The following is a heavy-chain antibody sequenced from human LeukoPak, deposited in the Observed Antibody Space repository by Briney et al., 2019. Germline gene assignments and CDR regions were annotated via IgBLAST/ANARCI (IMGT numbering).Heavy chain of an antibody. J-gene: IGHJ5*02. CDR3: VRGPYGASISKWFDP. D-gene: IGHD4/OR15-4a*01. Sequence: SETLSLTCTVSRGSISGYSWSWFRQSPGGGLEGIGYICYSGDTAYNPSLRSRVTMSVDTSKNQFSLQLRSMTTADTAVYYCVRGPYGASISKWFDPWGQGTLVTVSS. V-gene: IGHV4-59*13. CDR2: ICYSGDT. CDR1: RGSISGYS.